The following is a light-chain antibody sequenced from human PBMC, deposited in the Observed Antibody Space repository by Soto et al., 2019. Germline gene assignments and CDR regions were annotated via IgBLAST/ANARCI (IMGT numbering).Light chain of an antibody. CDR3: QQTYSTST. CDR1: QSISSF. J-gene: IGKJ1*01. V-gene: IGKV1-39*01. CDR2: VAS. Sequence: DIQITPSPSPPSAFVRDRVSIPCRASQSISSFLNWYQQKLGKAPKLLIYVASSLQSGVPSRFSGSGSGTDFTLTISSLQPEDFATYYCQQTYSTSTFGQGTRWIS.